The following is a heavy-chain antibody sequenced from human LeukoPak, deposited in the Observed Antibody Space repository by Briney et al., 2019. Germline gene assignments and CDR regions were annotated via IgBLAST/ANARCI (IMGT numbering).Heavy chain of an antibody. Sequence: PSETLSLTCTVSGGSISSYYWSWIRQPPGKGLEWIGYIHYSGSTNYNPSLKSRVTISVDTSKNQFSLKLSSVTAADTAVYYCACRHDAFDIWGQGTMVTVSS. CDR1: GGSISSYY. V-gene: IGHV4-59*01. J-gene: IGHJ3*02. CDR3: ACRHDAFDI. CDR2: IHYSGST.